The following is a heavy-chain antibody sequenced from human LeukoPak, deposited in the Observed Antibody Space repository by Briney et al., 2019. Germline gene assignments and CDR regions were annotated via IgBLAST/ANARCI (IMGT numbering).Heavy chain of an antibody. Sequence: GGSLRLSCAASGFTFSSYAMSWVRQAPGKGLEWVSAISGSGGNTYYADSVKGRFTISRDNSKNTLYLQMNSLRAEDTAVYYCAKIMVRGTYYFDYWGQGTLISVSP. CDR1: GFTFSSYA. D-gene: IGHD3-10*01. CDR2: ISGSGGNT. CDR3: AKIMVRGTYYFDY. J-gene: IGHJ4*02. V-gene: IGHV3-23*01.